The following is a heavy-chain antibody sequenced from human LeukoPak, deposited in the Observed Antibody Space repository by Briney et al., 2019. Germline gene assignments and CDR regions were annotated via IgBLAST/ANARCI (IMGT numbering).Heavy chain of an antibody. Sequence: PGGSLRLSCAASGYPFSNYWMNWVPQARGKGVEWVDNIKQDGSEKYYVDSVKRRFTISRDNAKHSLYLQLNSLRVEDTAVYYCASQRFLDYWGQGTLVTVSS. D-gene: IGHD3-3*01. CDR3: ASQRFLDY. CDR2: IKQDGSEK. J-gene: IGHJ4*02. CDR1: GYPFSNYW. V-gene: IGHV3-7*01.